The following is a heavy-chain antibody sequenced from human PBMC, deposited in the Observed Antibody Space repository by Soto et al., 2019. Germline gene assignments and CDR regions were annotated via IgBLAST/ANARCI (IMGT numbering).Heavy chain of an antibody. V-gene: IGHV1-69*13. CDR2: IIPIFGTA. Sequence: ASVKVSCKASGGTFSSYAISWVRQAPGQGLEWMGGIIPIFGTANYAQKFQGRVTITADESTSTAYMELSSLRSEDTAVYYCARDQYVQLWLTTWFDPWGQGTLVTVSS. J-gene: IGHJ5*02. CDR3: ARDQYVQLWLTTWFDP. CDR1: GGTFSSYA. D-gene: IGHD5-18*01.